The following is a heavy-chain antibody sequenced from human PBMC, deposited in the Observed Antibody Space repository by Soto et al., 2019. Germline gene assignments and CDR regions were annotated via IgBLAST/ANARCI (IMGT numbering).Heavy chain of an antibody. V-gene: IGHV3-30*03. D-gene: IGHD1-26*01. J-gene: IGHJ4*02. CDR1: GFTFRSYG. CDR3: ATDQTSVGAPFVY. Sequence: PGGSLRLSCAASGFTFRSYGMHWVRQAPGKGLEWVAVISYDGSNKYYADSVKGRFTISRDNSKNTLYLQMSSLRAEDTAVYYCATDQTSVGAPFVYWGQGTLVTVSS. CDR2: ISYDGSNK.